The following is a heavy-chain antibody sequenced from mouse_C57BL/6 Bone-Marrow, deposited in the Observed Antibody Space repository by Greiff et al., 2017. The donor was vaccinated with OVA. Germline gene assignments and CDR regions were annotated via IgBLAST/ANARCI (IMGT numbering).Heavy chain of an antibody. CDR1: GFTFSDYG. CDR3: ARGIYYYGRSFAY. CDR2: ISSGSSTI. Sequence: EVMLVESGGGLVKPGGSLKLSCAASGFTFSDYGMHWVRQAPEKGLEWVAYISSGSSTIYYADTVKGRFTISRDNAKNTLFLQMTSLRSEDTAMYYCARGIYYYGRSFAYWGQGTLVTVSA. V-gene: IGHV5-17*01. J-gene: IGHJ3*01. D-gene: IGHD1-1*01.